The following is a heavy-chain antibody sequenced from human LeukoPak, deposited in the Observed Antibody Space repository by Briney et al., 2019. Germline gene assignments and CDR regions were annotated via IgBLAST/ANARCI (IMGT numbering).Heavy chain of an antibody. D-gene: IGHD2-15*01. CDR2: IIPIFGTE. CDR1: GGTSSSYA. J-gene: IGHJ4*02. Sequence: KVPCKASGGTSSSYAISWVRQAPGQGLEWMGRIIPIFGTENYAQKFQRRAKITTDESTSTAYIELSSLRSEDTAVYYCASDGRYCSGGSCYSYWGQGTLVTVSS. V-gene: IGHV1-69*05. CDR3: ASDGRYCSGGSCYSY.